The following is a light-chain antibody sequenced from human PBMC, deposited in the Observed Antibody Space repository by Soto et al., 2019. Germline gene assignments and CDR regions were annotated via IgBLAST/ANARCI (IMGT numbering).Light chain of an antibody. J-gene: IGKJ1*01. V-gene: IGKV3-15*01. CDR2: AAS. CDR3: QKYGSSRRT. CDR1: QSISRN. Sequence: EIVMTQSPATLSVSPGERATLSCRASQSISRNLAWYQQKPGQAPRLLIYAASTRATGLPARFSGSGSGTEFTLTISSLQYEDFAVYYCQKYGSSRRTFGQGTKVDIK.